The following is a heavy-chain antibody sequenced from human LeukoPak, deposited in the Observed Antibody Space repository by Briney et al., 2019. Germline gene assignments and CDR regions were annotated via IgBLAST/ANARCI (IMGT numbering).Heavy chain of an antibody. J-gene: IGHJ4*02. Sequence: PGGSLRLSCAASGFTFSSHAMNWVRQAPGKGLEWVSVISGSGGSTYYADSVKGRFTISRDNSKNTVHVQMNSLRVEDTAVYYCATSSTTYGSGNYDSRAFEDWGQGTLVTVSS. CDR2: ISGSGGST. D-gene: IGHD3-10*01. V-gene: IGHV3-23*01. CDR3: ATSSTTYGSGNYDSRAFED. CDR1: GFTFSSHA.